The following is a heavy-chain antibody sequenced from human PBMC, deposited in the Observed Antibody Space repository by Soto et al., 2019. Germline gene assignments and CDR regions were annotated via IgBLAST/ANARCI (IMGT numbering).Heavy chain of an antibody. CDR3: ARDAPPPELRFLEWHNYDYNGMDV. Sequence: QVQVVQSGDEVKETGASVRVSCKTSGYSFTAYGISWVRQAPGQGLEWMGWISCYNGKTKYAQKVQGRVTMTTDTSTSTANREVRSLRSDDTAIYYCARDAPPPELRFLEWHNYDYNGMDVWGQGTTVTVSS. D-gene: IGHD3-3*01. J-gene: IGHJ6*02. V-gene: IGHV1-18*01. CDR1: GYSFTAYG. CDR2: ISCYNGKT.